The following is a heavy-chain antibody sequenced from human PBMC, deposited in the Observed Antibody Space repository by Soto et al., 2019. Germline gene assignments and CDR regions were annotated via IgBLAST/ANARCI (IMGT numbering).Heavy chain of an antibody. Sequence: PSETLSLTCAVYGGSFSGYYWSWIRQPPGKGLEWIGEINHSGSTNYNPSLKSRVTISVDTSKNQFSLKLSSVTAADTAMYYCARRDRYCSGSSCPNLDYWGQGPLVTVS. V-gene: IGHV4-34*01. J-gene: IGHJ4*02. CDR1: GGSFSGYY. CDR2: INHSGST. D-gene: IGHD2-15*01. CDR3: ARRDRYCSGSSCPNLDY.